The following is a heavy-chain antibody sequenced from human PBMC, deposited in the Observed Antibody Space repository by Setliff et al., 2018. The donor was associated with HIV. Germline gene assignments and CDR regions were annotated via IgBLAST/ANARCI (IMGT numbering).Heavy chain of an antibody. CDR1: GYNFINND. CDR2: MNPNSGNS. D-gene: IGHD3-10*01. CDR3: ARKHKVSLGRGIVVLWGFDP. Sequence: ASVKVSCKASGYNFINNDINWVRQATGQGLEWMGWMNPNSGNSGYAQKFQGRVTVTRSTSFSTAYMELSNLTSEDTAIYYCARKHKVSLGRGIVVLWGFDPWGQGTLVTVSS. V-gene: IGHV1-8*02. J-gene: IGHJ5*02.